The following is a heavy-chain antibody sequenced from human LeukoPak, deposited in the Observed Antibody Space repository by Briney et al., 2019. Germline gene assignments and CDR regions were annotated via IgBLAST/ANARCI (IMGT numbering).Heavy chain of an antibody. CDR2: IYPGDSDT. J-gene: IGHJ3*02. CDR1: GYSFTSYW. CDR3: ARHPPTWGEADFWSGYFNVIAFDI. V-gene: IGHV5-51*01. D-gene: IGHD3-3*01. Sequence: GESLKISCKGSGYSFTSYWIGWVRQMPGKGLEWMGIIYPGDSDTRYSPSFQAQVTISADKSISTAYLQWSSLKASDTAMYYCARHPPTWGEADFWSGYFNVIAFDIWGQGTMVTVSS.